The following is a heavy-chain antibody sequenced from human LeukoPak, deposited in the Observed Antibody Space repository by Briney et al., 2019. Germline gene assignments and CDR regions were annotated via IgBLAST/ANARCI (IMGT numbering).Heavy chain of an antibody. CDR2: IYSSGTT. CDR3: ARHEYSGSYYGLSWFDP. J-gene: IGHJ5*02. D-gene: IGHD1-26*01. V-gene: IGHV4-4*07. CDR1: DGSISSYT. Sequence: SETLSLTCTVPDGSISSYTWTWIRQPAGKGLEWIGRIYSSGTTIYNPSLKSRVTMSVDTSKNQLSLKLSSLTAADTAVYYCARHEYSGSYYGLSWFDPWGQGTLVTVSS.